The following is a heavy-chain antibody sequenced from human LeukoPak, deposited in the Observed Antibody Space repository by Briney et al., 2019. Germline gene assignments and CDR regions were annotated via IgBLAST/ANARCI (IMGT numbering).Heavy chain of an antibody. V-gene: IGHV4-61*02. J-gene: IGHJ6*03. CDR1: GGSISSGSYY. D-gene: IGHD2-15*01. Sequence: SQTLSLTCTVSGGSISSGSYYWGWIRQPAGKGLEWIGRIYTSGSTNYNPSLKSRVTISVDTSKNQFSLKLSSVTAADTAVYYCARAVYSHYYYYYMDVWGKGTTVTVSS. CDR3: ARAVYSHYYYYYMDV. CDR2: IYTSGST.